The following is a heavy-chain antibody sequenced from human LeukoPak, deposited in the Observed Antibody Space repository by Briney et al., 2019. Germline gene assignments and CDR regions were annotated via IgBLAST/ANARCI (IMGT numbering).Heavy chain of an antibody. Sequence: PSETLSLTCNVPGDSLTSHFWSWIRQTPGKGLEWIGYVFHSGTTNYSPSLKSRVTISLDTSKKQFYLRLASVTAADTAVYYCARRMATVTDAFDIWGRGTMVSVPS. CDR3: ARRMATVTDAFDI. J-gene: IGHJ3*02. V-gene: IGHV4-59*08. CDR1: GDSLTSHF. CDR2: VFHSGTT. D-gene: IGHD5-24*01.